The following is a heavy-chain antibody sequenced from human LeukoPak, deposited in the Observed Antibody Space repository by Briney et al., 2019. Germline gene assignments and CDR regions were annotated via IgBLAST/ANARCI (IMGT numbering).Heavy chain of an antibody. Sequence: GGSLRLSCAASGFSVSNNYMSWVRQAPGQGLEWVSVIYTGGSTHYADSVKGRFIISRDNSKNMVYLQMNSLRADDTAVYFCARRAGALYYYDTSGPFDHWGRGTLVTVSS. D-gene: IGHD3-22*01. J-gene: IGHJ4*02. CDR1: GFSVSNNY. CDR3: ARRAGALYYYDTSGPFDH. V-gene: IGHV3-53*01. CDR2: IYTGGST.